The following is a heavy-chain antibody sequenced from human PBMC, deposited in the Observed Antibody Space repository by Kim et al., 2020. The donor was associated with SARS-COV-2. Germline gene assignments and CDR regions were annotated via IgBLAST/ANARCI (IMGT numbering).Heavy chain of an antibody. V-gene: IGHV4-30-4*01. D-gene: IGHD2-15*01. Sequence: SETLSLTCTVSGGSISSGDYYWSWIRQPPGKGLEWIGYIYYSGSTYYNPSLKSRVTISVDTSKNQFSLKLSSVTAADTAVYYCARDAGCSGGSCYPFDYWGQGTMVTVSS. CDR2: IYYSGST. CDR1: GGSISSGDYY. CDR3: ARDAGCSGGSCYPFDY. J-gene: IGHJ4*02.